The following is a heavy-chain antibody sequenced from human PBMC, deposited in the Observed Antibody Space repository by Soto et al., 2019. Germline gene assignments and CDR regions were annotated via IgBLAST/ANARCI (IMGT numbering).Heavy chain of an antibody. CDR1: GGTFSSDT. J-gene: IGHJ4*02. CDR3: AMEYCSSTSCYRDD. D-gene: IGHD2-2*02. V-gene: IGHV1-69*02. CDR2: IIPILGIA. Sequence: QVQLVRSGAEVKKPGSSVKVSCKASGGTFSSDTITWARQAPGQGREWMGRIIPILGIANYAQKFQGRVTITADKSTRTAYLELSSLGAEDTAVYYCAMEYCSSTSCYRDDWGQGTLVTVSS.